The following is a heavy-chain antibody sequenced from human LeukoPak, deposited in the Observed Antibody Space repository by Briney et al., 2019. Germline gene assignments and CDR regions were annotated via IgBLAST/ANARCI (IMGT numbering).Heavy chain of an antibody. J-gene: IGHJ3*02. V-gene: IGHV4-34*01. CDR2: INHSGST. Sequence: SETLSLTCAVCGGSFSGYYWSWIRQPPGKGLEWIGEINHSGSTNYNPSLKSRVTISVDTSKNQFSLKLSSVTAADTAVYYCARGPPHAFDIWGQGTMVTVSS. CDR3: ARGPPHAFDI. CDR1: GGSFSGYY.